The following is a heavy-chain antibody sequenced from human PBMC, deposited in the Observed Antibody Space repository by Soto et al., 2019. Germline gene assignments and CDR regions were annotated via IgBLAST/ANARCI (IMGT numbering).Heavy chain of an antibody. D-gene: IGHD1-26*01. CDR1: GFTFSSYA. V-gene: IGHV3-23*01. J-gene: IGHJ6*02. Sequence: EVQLLESGGDLVQPGGSLRLSCAASGFTFSSYAMNWVRQAPGKGLEWVSAISGSGGNTFYADSVKGRFTISRDNSKNPPFLQMHSLRAGDTAIYYCAMLNSGSYSYHGMDVWGQGTTVTVSS. CDR3: AMLNSGSYSYHGMDV. CDR2: ISGSGGNT.